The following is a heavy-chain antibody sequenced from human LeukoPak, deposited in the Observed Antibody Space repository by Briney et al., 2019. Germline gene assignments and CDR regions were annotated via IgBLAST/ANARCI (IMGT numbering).Heavy chain of an antibody. CDR1: GYTFTGYY. CDR2: INPNSGGT. D-gene: IGHD6-13*01. V-gene: IGHV1-2*02. CDR3: ARDSASAAAGTGDY. Sequence: ASVKVSCKASGYTFTGYYMHWVRQATGQGLEWMGWINPNSGGTNYAQKFQGRVTMTRDTSISTAYMEPSRLRSDDTAVYYCARDSASAAAGTGDYWGQGTLVTVSS. J-gene: IGHJ4*02.